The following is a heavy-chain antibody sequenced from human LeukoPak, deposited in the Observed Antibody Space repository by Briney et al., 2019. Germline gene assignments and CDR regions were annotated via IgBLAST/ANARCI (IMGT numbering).Heavy chain of an antibody. V-gene: IGHV3-66*01. D-gene: IGHD3-16*02. J-gene: IGHJ4*02. Sequence: PGGSLRLSCAASGFTVSRNYMSWARQAPGKGPEWVSVIYSGGSTYYADSVKGRFTISRDNSKNTLYLQMNSLRAEDTAVYYCASAYYDYVWGSYPDYWGQGTLVTVSS. CDR3: ASAYYDYVWGSYPDY. CDR1: GFTVSRNY. CDR2: IYSGGST.